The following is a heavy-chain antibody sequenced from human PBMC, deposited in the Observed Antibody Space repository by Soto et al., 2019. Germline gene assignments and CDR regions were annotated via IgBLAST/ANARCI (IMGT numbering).Heavy chain of an antibody. Sequence: QVQLVQSGAEVKKPGASVKVSCKASGYTFTSYAMHWVRHAPGQRLEWMGWINAGNGNTKYSQKFQGRVTITRDTSASTAYMELSSLRSEDTAVYYCARGPGYSSGWYLGWYFDLWGRGTLVTVSS. V-gene: IGHV1-3*01. CDR1: GYTFTSYA. D-gene: IGHD6-19*01. CDR3: ARGPGYSSGWYLGWYFDL. J-gene: IGHJ2*01. CDR2: INAGNGNT.